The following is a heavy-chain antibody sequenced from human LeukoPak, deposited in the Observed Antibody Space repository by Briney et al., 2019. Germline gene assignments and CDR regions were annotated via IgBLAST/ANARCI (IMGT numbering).Heavy chain of an antibody. CDR1: GGSISSYY. V-gene: IGHV4-4*07. CDR2: IYTSGST. D-gene: IGHD5-18*01. CDR3: ARGIGDTAIWPYYFDY. Sequence: PSETLSLTCTVSGGSISSYYWSWIRQPAGKGLEWIGRIYTSGSTNYNPSLKSRVTMSVDTSKNQFSLKLSSVTAADTAVYYCARGIGDTAIWPYYFDYWGQGTLVTVSS. J-gene: IGHJ4*02.